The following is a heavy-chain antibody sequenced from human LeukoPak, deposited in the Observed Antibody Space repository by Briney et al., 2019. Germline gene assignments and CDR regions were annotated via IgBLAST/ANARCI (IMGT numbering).Heavy chain of an antibody. V-gene: IGHV5-51*01. CDR3: GMSGDRVPLQDDVFDV. J-gene: IGHJ3*01. CDR2: IYPGDSGP. Sequence: PGESLKISCKVSGYSFTSYCIGWVRQMPGKGLEWMGIIYPGDSGPTYSPSFQGQVTISVDKSINTAYLRWSSLQASDTAMYYCGMSGDRVPLQDDVFDVWGQGTMVTVST. D-gene: IGHD1-26*01. CDR1: GYSFTSYC.